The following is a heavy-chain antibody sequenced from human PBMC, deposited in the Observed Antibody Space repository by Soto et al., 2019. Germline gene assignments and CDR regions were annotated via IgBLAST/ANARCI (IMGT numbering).Heavy chain of an antibody. CDR3: AREKYYDSSGYLYFDY. CDR2: IIPIFGTA. J-gene: IGHJ4*02. V-gene: IGHV1-69*13. D-gene: IGHD3-22*01. Sequence: ASVKVSCKASGGTFSSYAIRWVRQAPGQGLEWMGGIIPIFGTANYAQKFQGRVTITADESTSTAYMELSSLRSEDTAVYYCAREKYYDSSGYLYFDYWGQGTLVTVSS. CDR1: GGTFSSYA.